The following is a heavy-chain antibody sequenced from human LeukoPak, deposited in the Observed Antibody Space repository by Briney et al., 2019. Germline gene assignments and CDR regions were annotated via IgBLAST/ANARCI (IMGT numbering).Heavy chain of an antibody. CDR1: GFTFTSSD. J-gene: IGHJ4*02. V-gene: IGHV3-21*01. CDR2: ITRSGSNL. Sequence: GGSLRLSCVAPGFTFTSSDFNWIRQAPGKGLEWLSTITRSGSNLYYADSVKGRFTTSRDDAKDSVYLQMESLRVEDTAIYYCARNFDSWGQGTLVTVSS. CDR3: ARNFDS.